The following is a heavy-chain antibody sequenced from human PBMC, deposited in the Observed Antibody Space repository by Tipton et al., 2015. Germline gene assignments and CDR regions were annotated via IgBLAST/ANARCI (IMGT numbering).Heavy chain of an antibody. J-gene: IGHJ2*01. V-gene: IGHV4-39*07. CDR1: GASISSSRYY. D-gene: IGHD3-22*01. CDR2: ISHSGNT. CDR3: ARDAGRYYDSSGLSWYFDL. Sequence: TLSLTCIVSGASISSSRYYWGWIRQPPGKGLEWIGSISHSGNTYYNPSLKSRVTMSRDTSKNQFSLKLSSVTAADTAVYYCARDAGRYYDSSGLSWYFDLWGRGTLVTVSS.